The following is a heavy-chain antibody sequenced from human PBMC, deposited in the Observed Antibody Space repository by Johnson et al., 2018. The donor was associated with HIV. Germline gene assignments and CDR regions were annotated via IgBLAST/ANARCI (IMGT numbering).Heavy chain of an antibody. D-gene: IGHD5-12*01. CDR3: TVESSFCSGDDSAAFDM. Sequence: QVQLVESGGGLVQPGGSLRLSCAASGFTFSSYAMSWVRQAPGKGLEWVAVISYDGSTKYYADSVKGRFTISRDNSKNTLFLQMHSLRADDTGVDWCTVESSFCSGDDSAAFDMWGQGTKVTVSS. V-gene: IGHV3-30-3*01. J-gene: IGHJ3*02. CDR1: GFTFSSYA. CDR2: ISYDGSTK.